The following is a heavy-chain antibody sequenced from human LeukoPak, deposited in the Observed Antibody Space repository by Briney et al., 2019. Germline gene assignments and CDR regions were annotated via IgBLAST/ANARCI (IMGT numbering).Heavy chain of an antibody. CDR2: IIDSGAST. Sequence: GGSLRLSCAASGFTFSSYAMSWVRQAPGKGLVWVSSIIDSGASTYYADSVRGRFTISRDNSKNTLYLQMNSLRAEDTAVYYCAKGPRVSSWYHFDYWGQGTLVTVSS. CDR1: GFTFSSYA. J-gene: IGHJ4*02. V-gene: IGHV3-23*01. D-gene: IGHD6-13*01. CDR3: AKGPRVSSWYHFDY.